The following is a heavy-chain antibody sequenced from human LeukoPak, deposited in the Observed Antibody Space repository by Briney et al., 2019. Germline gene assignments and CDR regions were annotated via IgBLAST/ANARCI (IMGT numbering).Heavy chain of an antibody. J-gene: IGHJ5*02. Sequence: GGSLRLSCAGFGVSFSGHWINWVRQAPGEGLECVATIKYDGSEKYYVDSVKGRFTISRDDAKNSIYLQMNKLRAEDTAVYYCGRRNWFDPWGQGTLVTVSS. CDR3: GRRNWFDP. CDR2: IKYDGSEK. D-gene: IGHD1-14*01. V-gene: IGHV3-7*05. CDR1: GVSFSGHW.